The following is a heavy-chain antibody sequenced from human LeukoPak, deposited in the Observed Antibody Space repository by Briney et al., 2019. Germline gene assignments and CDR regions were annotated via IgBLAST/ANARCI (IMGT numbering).Heavy chain of an antibody. CDR3: AKDLTRIQLWTKNAFDI. J-gene: IGHJ3*02. CDR1: GYTFTGYY. V-gene: IGHV1-2*02. CDR2: IYPNSGAT. D-gene: IGHD5-18*01. Sequence: GASVKVSCKASGYTFTGYYMHWVRQAPGQGLEWMGWIYPNSGATKYAQKFQGRVTMTRDTSISTAYMELSGLRSDDTAVYYCAKDLTRIQLWTKNAFDIWGQGTMVTVSS.